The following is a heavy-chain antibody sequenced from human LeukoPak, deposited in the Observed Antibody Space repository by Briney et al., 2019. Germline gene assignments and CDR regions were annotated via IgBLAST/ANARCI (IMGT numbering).Heavy chain of an antibody. CDR1: GFTVSSNY. Sequence: GGSLRLSCAASGFTVSSNYMSWVRQAPGKGLEWVSVIYSGGSTYYADSVKGRFTISRHNSKNTLYLQMNSRRAEDTAVYYCAREGVLSGGAFDIWGQGTMVTVSS. J-gene: IGHJ3*02. CDR2: IYSGGST. CDR3: AREGVLSGGAFDI. V-gene: IGHV3-53*04. D-gene: IGHD4-23*01.